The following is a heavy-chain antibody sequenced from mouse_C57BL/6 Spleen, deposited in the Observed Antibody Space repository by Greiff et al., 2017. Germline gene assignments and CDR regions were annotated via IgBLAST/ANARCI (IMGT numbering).Heavy chain of an antibody. CDR2: IYPSDSET. CDR1: GYTFTSYW. J-gene: IGHJ1*03. CDR3: ARHDGSSSNWYFGV. Sequence: QVQLQQPGAELVRPGSSVKLSCKASGYTFTSYWMHWVKQRPIQGLEWIGNIYPSDSETHYNQKFKDKATLTVDKSSSTAYMQLSSLTSEDSAVYYCARHDGSSSNWYFGVWGTGTTVTVSS. V-gene: IGHV1-52*01. D-gene: IGHD1-1*01.